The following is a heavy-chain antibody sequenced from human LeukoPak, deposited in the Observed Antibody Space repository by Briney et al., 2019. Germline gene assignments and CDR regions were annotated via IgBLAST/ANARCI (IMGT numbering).Heavy chain of an antibody. CDR3: ARDGAAAGSSLDY. J-gene: IGHJ4*02. V-gene: IGHV4-39*07. CDR2: IYYSGST. Sequence: SETLSLTCTVSGGSISSNNYYWGWIRQPPGKGLEWIGNIYYSGSTYYNPSLKSRVTISVDTSENQFSLKVSSVIAADTAIYYCARDGAAAGSSLDYWGQGALVTVSS. D-gene: IGHD6-13*01. CDR1: GGSISSNNYY.